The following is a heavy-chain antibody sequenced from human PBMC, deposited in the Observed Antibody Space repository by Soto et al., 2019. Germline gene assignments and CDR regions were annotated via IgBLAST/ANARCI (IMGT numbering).Heavy chain of an antibody. CDR2: IYGCCRGI. CDR3: AKGGVYNDGLCLLDH. J-gene: IGHJ4*02. V-gene: IGHV3-23*05. Sequence: PWWSMGLSCTASGLPHYSFVMMLFRKAPGKGVECVAGIYGCCRGIAYADSVKGRFTITRDNSRITVYLQMTDLRAGDTARYYCAKGGVYNDGLCLLDHWGQLTQRTVSS. D-gene: IGHD1-1*01. CDR1: GLPHYSFV.